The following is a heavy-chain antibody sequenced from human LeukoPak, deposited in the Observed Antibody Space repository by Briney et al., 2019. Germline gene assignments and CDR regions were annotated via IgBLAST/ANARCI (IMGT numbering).Heavy chain of an antibody. V-gene: IGHV3-11*04. CDR1: GFTVSDYY. D-gene: IGHD5-18*01. Sequence: GGSLRLSCAASGFTVSDYYMSWIRQAPWKGREWVSYISSSGTTIYYADSVKGRFTISRDNAKNSLYLQMNSLRAEDTAVYYCARRRGYSYGYSYWGQGSLVTVSS. CDR3: ARRRGYSYGYSY. CDR2: ISSSGTTI. J-gene: IGHJ4*02.